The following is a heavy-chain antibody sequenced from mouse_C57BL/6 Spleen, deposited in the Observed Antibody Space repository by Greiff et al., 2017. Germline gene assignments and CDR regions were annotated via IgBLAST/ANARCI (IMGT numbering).Heavy chain of an antibody. CDR3: ARGDYYSNRSPCDY. CDR2: IDPSDSYT. J-gene: IGHJ2*01. Sequence: QVQLQQPGAELVKPGASVKLSCKASGYTFTSYWMQWVKQRPGQGLEWIGEIDPSDSYTNYNQKFKGKATLTVDTSSSTDYMQLSSLTSEDSAVYYCARGDYYSNRSPCDYWGQGTTLTVSS. CDR1: GYTFTSYW. D-gene: IGHD2-5*01. V-gene: IGHV1-50*01.